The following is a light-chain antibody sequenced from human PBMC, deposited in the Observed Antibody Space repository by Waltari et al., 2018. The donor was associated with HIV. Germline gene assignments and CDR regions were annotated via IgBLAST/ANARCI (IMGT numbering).Light chain of an antibody. CDR2: EVS. Sequence: QSALTQPASVSGSPGQSITISCTGSTSDFGLYNFISWYQQHPGGVPKVIISEVSSRPSGVSSRFSGSKSGNTASLTISWLQTEEEADYYCTSFTSNYTVMFGGGTKVTVL. V-gene: IGLV2-14*01. CDR1: TSDFGLYNF. CDR3: TSFTSNYTVM. J-gene: IGLJ3*02.